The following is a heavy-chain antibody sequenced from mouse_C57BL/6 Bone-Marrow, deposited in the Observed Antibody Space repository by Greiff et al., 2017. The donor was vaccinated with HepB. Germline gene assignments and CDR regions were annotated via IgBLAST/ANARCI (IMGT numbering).Heavy chain of an antibody. CDR1: GYTFTSYW. CDR3: ARPNYYGSSFYAMDY. J-gene: IGHJ4*01. CDR2: IDPSDSYT. D-gene: IGHD1-1*01. V-gene: IGHV1-50*01. Sequence: VQLKESGAELVKPGASVKLSCKASGYTFTSYWMQWVKQRPGQGLEWIGEIDPSDSYTNYNQKFKGKATLTVDTSSSTAYMQLSSLTSEDSAVYYCARPNYYGSSFYAMDYWGQGTSVTVSS.